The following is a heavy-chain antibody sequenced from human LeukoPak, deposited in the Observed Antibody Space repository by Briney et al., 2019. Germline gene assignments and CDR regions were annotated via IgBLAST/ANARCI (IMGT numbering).Heavy chain of an antibody. D-gene: IGHD3-3*01. CDR1: GGSISSYY. J-gene: IGHJ5*02. CDR3: ARRTIFCSFINCSPFDP. Sequence: SESLSLTCTVSGGSISSYYWSWIRQPPGKGLEWIGYIYYSGSTNYNPSLKSRVTISVVTSKNQFSLKLSSVTAADTAVYYCARRTIFCSFINCSPFDPWGQGTLVTVSS. V-gene: IGHV4-59*01. CDR2: IYYSGST.